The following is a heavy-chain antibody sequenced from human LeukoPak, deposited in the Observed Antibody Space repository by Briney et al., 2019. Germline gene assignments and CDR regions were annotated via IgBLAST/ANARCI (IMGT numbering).Heavy chain of an antibody. Sequence: SQTLSLTCTVSGGSISSGEYYWSWIRQPPGKCLEWLAYMYYSGSPSYNPSRKGRFTMPADTSKHPLSLKLSSVTPGDTAVYYCARRYYYDSRSLPWGQGIRV. V-gene: IGHV4-30-4*01. CDR1: GGSISSGEYY. J-gene: IGHJ5*02. D-gene: IGHD3-22*01. CDR2: MYYSGSP. CDR3: ARRYYYDSRSLP.